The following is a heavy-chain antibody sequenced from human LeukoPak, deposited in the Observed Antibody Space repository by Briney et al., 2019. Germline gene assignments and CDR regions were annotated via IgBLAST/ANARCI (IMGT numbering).Heavy chain of an antibody. V-gene: IGHV4-31*03. CDR3: ARLRGRIAAYYFDY. CDR2: IYYSGTT. D-gene: IGHD6-6*01. CDR1: GGSISSSSYY. Sequence: SETLSLTCTVSGGSISSSSYYWGWVRQHPGKGLEWIAYIYYSGTTYYNPSLKSRGTISIDTSKNQFSLKLSPVTAADTAVYYCARLRGRIAAYYFDYWGQGILVTVSS. J-gene: IGHJ4*02.